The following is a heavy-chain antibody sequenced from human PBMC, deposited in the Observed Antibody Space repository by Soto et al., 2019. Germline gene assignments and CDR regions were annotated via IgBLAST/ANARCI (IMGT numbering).Heavy chain of an antibody. CDR3: GKDGGYCSSTTCYSTRNHYFDS. V-gene: IGHV3-7*03. Sequence: EMQLVESGGGLVQPGGSLRVSCAASGFTFSDYWMSWVRQAPGKGPEWVANIKFDGSVKQYVDSVRGRFTISRDNSRNSLFLQMNSLRAGDTAVYYCGKDGGYCSSTTCYSTRNHYFDSWGQGTLVTVSS. CDR1: GFTFSDYW. J-gene: IGHJ4*02. CDR2: IKFDGSVK. D-gene: IGHD2-2*01.